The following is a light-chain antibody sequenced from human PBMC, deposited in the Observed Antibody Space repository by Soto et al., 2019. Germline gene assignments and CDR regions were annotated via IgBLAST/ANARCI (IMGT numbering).Light chain of an antibody. CDR3: QQYNHWPPIT. CDR2: GIS. V-gene: IGKV3-15*01. CDR1: QSVNSN. J-gene: IGKJ5*01. Sequence: EMVMTQSPAILSVSPGESATLSCRASQSVNSNYLAWYQQHPGQPPRLLIYGISTRATGIPARFSGSGSGTEFTLTISTLQSEDFAVYYCQQYNHWPPITFGQGTRLEIK.